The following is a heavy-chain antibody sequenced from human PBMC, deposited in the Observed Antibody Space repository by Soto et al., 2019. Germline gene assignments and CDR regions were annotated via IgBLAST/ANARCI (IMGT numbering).Heavy chain of an antibody. Sequence: SETLSLTCTVSCGSLITYYWTWIRQSPEKGLEWIGNVYYDGTTKFNPALQSRLTMSVDTSKNQFSLRLTSVTAADTAVYYCARPVPPRTSTAWFDPWGQGTRVTVSS. D-gene: IGHD3-10*01. CDR2: VYYDGTT. J-gene: IGHJ5*02. V-gene: IGHV4-59*01. CDR1: CGSLITYY. CDR3: ARPVPPRTSTAWFDP.